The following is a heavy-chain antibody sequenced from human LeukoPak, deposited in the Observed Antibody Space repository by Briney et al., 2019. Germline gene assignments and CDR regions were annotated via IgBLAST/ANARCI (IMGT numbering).Heavy chain of an antibody. CDR3: ARDNSVRDEAWWFNP. V-gene: IGHV1-69*05. J-gene: IGHJ5*02. D-gene: IGHD5-24*01. CDR2: IIPIFGTA. Sequence: GASVKVSCKASGYTFTSYDINWVRQATGQGLEWMGGIIPIFGTANYAQKFQGRVTLTRDMSTSTDYLELSSLRSEDTAVYYCARDNSVRDEAWWFNPWGQGALVTVSS. CDR1: GYTFTSYD.